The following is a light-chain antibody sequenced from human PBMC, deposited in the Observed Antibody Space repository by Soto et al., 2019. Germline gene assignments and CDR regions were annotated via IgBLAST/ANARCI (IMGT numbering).Light chain of an antibody. J-gene: IGKJ4*01. V-gene: IGKV3-11*01. CDR3: QQRSNWSPV. CDR1: QSVSTY. CDR2: DAS. Sequence: EIVLTQSPATLSLSPGERATLSCRSSQSVSTYLTYLACYQQKPGQAPRLLIYDASNRATGIPAMFSGSGSGTDCTLTISILEPEDFAVYYCQQRSNWSPVVGGGTKLEIK.